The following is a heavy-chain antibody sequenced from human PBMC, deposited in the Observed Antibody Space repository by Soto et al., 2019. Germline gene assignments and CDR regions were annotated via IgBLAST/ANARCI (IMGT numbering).Heavy chain of an antibody. J-gene: IGHJ6*02. D-gene: IGHD2-21*02. V-gene: IGHV3-7*03. CDR1: GFTFSMYS. CDR2: IPQDGVDG. Sequence: GGSLRLSCEVSGFTFSMYSMNWVRQTPGKGLEWVAKIPQDGVDGHYADSVKGRFTRSRDNGKNSFYLQMNNLRAEDTAVYYCARDHLILPAHDFFYGSDVWGRGATVTVSS. CDR3: ARDHLILPAHDFFYGSDV.